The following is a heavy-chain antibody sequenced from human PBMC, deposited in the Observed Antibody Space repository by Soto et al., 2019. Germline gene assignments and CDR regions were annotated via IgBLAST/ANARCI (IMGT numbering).Heavy chain of an antibody. Sequence: ASVKVSCKASGGTFSSYAISWVRQAPGQGLEWMGGIIPIFGTANYAQKFQGRVTITADESTSTAYMELSSLRSEDTAVYYCARGGYCTNGVCYIVLNYWGQGTLVTVSS. CDR1: GGTFSSYA. J-gene: IGHJ4*02. CDR3: ARGGYCTNGVCYIVLNY. D-gene: IGHD2-8*01. V-gene: IGHV1-69*13. CDR2: IIPIFGTA.